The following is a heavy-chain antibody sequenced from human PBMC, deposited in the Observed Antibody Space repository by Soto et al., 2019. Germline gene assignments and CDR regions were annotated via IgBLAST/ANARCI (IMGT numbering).Heavy chain of an antibody. J-gene: IGHJ3*01. D-gene: IGHD3-9*01. CDR1: GFSFSSYW. CDR2: INTDGSST. CDR3: ARSPGGYYID. V-gene: IGHV3-74*01. Sequence: EVQLVESGGGLVQPGGSLRLSCADSGFSFSSYWMHWVRQGPGKGLGWVSRINTDGSSTNYADSVKGRFTISRDNAKNTVYLQMNSLRAEDTAVYYGARSPGGYYIDWGQGTTGTVSS.